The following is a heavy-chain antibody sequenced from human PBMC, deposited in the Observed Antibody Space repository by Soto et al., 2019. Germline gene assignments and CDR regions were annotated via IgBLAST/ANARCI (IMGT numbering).Heavy chain of an antibody. J-gene: IGHJ4*02. CDR1: GGTFSSYT. CDR3: ARGVGSYSGSGVDY. V-gene: IGHV1-69*02. Sequence: QVQLVQSGAEVKKPGSSVKVSCKASGGTFSSYTISWVRQAPGQGLEWMGRIIPILGIANYAQKFQGRVTITADKSTSTAYMELSSLRSKDTAVYYCARGVGSYSGSGVDYWGKGTLVTVSS. CDR2: IIPILGIA. D-gene: IGHD6-13*01.